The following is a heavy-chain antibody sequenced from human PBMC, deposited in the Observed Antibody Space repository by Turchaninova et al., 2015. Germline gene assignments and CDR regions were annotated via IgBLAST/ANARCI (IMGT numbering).Heavy chain of an antibody. Sequence: QVQLVESGGGVVQPGRSLRLSCAASGLTFSRYALHGVRPAPGRGREWVTFISYDGSSRDYAEAGKGRFTVSRDNSKNTLYLEMTSLRDEDTAMYYCARDLIGNSGYYFDYWGQGSLVTVSS. CDR1: GLTFSRYA. D-gene: IGHD3-22*01. CDR3: ARDLIGNSGYYFDY. J-gene: IGHJ4*02. V-gene: IGHV3-30*03. CDR2: ISYDGSSR.